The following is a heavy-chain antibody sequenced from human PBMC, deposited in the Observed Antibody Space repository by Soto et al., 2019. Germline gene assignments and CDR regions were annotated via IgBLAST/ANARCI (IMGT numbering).Heavy chain of an antibody. D-gene: IGHD3-22*01. Sequence: GGSLRLSCAASGFTFSSYGMHWVRQAPGKGLEWVAVIWYDGSNKYYADSVKGRFTISRDNSKNTLYLQMNSLRAEDTAVYYCARDLWVYDSSGYPGYWGQGTLVTVSS. CDR3: ARDLWVYDSSGYPGY. CDR1: GFTFSSYG. J-gene: IGHJ4*02. V-gene: IGHV3-33*01. CDR2: IWYDGSNK.